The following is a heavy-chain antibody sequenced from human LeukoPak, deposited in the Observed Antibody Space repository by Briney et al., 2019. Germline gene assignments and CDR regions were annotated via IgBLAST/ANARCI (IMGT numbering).Heavy chain of an antibody. J-gene: IGHJ4*02. CDR1: GFTFSSYA. Sequence: GRSLRLSCAASGFTFSSYAMHWVRQAPGRGLEWVAVISYDGSNKYYADSVKGRFTISRDNSKNTLYLQMNSLRAEDTAVYYCARSGSYYSPFDYWGQGTLVTVSS. V-gene: IGHV3-30*04. CDR3: ARSGSYYSPFDY. CDR2: ISYDGSNK. D-gene: IGHD3-10*01.